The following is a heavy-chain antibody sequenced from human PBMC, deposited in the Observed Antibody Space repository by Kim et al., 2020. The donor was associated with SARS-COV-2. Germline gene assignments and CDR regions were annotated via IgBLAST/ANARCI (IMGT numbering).Heavy chain of an antibody. CDR3: ARGRQLGPIDY. J-gene: IGHJ4*02. V-gene: IGHV1-2*05. CDR2: T. D-gene: IGHD1-1*01. Sequence: TNYAQKFQGRVTMTRDTSISTAYMELSRLRSDDSVVYYCARGRQLGPIDYWGQGTLVTVSS.